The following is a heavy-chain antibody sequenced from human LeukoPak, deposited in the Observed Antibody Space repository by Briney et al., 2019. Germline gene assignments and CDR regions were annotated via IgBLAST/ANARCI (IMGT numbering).Heavy chain of an antibody. CDR3: AKSTGTTSYYYYMDV. Sequence: GGSLRLSCAASGFTFSSYGMHWVRQAPGKGLEWVTFIRYDGSNKYYADSVKGRFTISRDNSKNTLNLHMNSLRAEDTAVYYCAKSTGTTSYYYYMDVWGKGTTVTISS. J-gene: IGHJ6*03. CDR1: GFTFSSYG. D-gene: IGHD1-1*01. V-gene: IGHV3-30*02. CDR2: IRYDGSNK.